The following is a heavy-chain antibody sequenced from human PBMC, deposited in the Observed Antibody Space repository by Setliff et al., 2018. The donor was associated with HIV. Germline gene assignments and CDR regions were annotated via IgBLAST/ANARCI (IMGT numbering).Heavy chain of an antibody. CDR2: IYSTGDT. CDR3: ARVRLTMIMMVDYFDQ. Sequence: SETLSLTCSGSGGSISNFYWSWIRQPPGKGLEWVGHIYSTGDTNYNPSLKSRVTLSADTSRNQLSLSLTSVTAADTAVYYCARVRLTMIMMVDYFDQWGQGTLVTV. CDR1: GGSISNFY. J-gene: IGHJ4*02. V-gene: IGHV4-4*07. D-gene: IGHD3-22*01.